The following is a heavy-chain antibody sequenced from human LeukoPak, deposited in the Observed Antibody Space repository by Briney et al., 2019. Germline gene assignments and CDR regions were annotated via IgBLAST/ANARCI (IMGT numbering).Heavy chain of an antibody. CDR3: VKDRSTSGVSEFDC. V-gene: IGHV3-43*01. D-gene: IGHD1-1*01. Sequence: GGSLRLSCAASGFTFDDYTMHWVRQVPGKGLEWVSFISWDGSSTYYVDSEKGRFIISRDNRKNSLYLQMNSLRTEDTALYYCVKDRSTSGVSEFDCWGQGTLVTVSS. CDR1: GFTFDDYT. J-gene: IGHJ4*02. CDR2: ISWDGSST.